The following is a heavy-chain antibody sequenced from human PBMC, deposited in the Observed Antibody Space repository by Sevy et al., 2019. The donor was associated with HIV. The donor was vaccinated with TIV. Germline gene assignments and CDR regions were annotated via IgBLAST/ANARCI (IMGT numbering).Heavy chain of an antibody. CDR3: ARPHSSGWFVSSHNNWFDP. V-gene: IGHV4-39*01. J-gene: IGHJ5*02. Sequence: SETLSLTCTVSGGSISSSSYYWGWIRQPPGKGLEWIGSIYYSGSTYYNPSLKSRVTISVDTSKNQFSLKLSSVTAADTAVYYCARPHSSGWFVSSHNNWFDPGAREPWSPSPQ. CDR1: GGSISSSSYY. CDR2: IYYSGST. D-gene: IGHD6-19*01.